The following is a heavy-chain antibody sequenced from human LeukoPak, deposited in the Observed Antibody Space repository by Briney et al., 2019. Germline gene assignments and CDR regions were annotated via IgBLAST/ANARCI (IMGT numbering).Heavy chain of an antibody. CDR3: ARLSTSSNSIDY. CDR2: IYYSGST. V-gene: IGHV4-59*08. J-gene: IGHJ4*02. Sequence: PSETLSLTCDVYGGSFRGYHWTWIRQPPGKGLEWIGYIYYSGSTNYNPSLKSRVTISVDTSKNQFSLKLSSVTAADTAVYYCARLSTSSNSIDYWGQGTLVTVSS. D-gene: IGHD2-2*01. CDR1: GGSFRGYH.